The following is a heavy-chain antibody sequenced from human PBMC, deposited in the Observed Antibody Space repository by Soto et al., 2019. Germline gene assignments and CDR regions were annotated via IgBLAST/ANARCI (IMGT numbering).Heavy chain of an antibody. CDR1: GDSIISSRYN. CDR2: ISYSGST. J-gene: IGHJ5*01. V-gene: IGHV4-39*01. D-gene: IGHD3-10*01. Sequence: PSETLSLTCTVSGDSIISSRYNWGWIRQSPGNGLEWIGTISYSGSTFYSPSLRSRLTISVDTSKNQFSLTLTSVTAADTAMYYCARRASLVRGILTRWFDSWCQGTLVTVAS. CDR3: ARRASLVRGILTRWFDS.